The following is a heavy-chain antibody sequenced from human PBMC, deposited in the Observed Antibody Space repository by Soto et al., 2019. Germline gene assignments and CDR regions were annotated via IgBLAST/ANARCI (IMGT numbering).Heavy chain of an antibody. CDR1: GFTFSSYA. CDR2: ISSSSSYI. Sequence: PGGSLRLSCAASGFTFSSYAMSWVRQAPGKGLEWVSSISSSSSYIYYADSVKGRFTISRDNAKNSLYLQMNSLRAEDTAVYYCARGYHYYDSSGYDKWDAFDIWGQGTMVTVSS. J-gene: IGHJ3*02. CDR3: ARGYHYYDSSGYDKWDAFDI. V-gene: IGHV3-21*01. D-gene: IGHD3-22*01.